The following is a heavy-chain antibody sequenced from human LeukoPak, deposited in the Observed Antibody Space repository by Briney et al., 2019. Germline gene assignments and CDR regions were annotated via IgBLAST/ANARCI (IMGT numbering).Heavy chain of an antibody. CDR1: GNYW. CDR2: INSDGSWT. V-gene: IGHV3-74*01. Sequence: PGGSLRLSCAASGNYWMHWVRQAPGKGLVWVSHINSDGSWTSYADSVKGRFTISKDNAKNTVYLQMNTLRVEGTAMYYCASLDTAKQPLANHWGQGTLVTVSS. J-gene: IGHJ5*02. D-gene: IGHD5-18*01. CDR3: ASLDTAKQPLANH.